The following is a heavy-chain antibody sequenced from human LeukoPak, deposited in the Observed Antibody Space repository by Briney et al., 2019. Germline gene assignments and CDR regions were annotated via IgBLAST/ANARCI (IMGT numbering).Heavy chain of an antibody. CDR3: ARSGTMVWWFDP. Sequence: ASVKVSCKASGYTFTSYAMHWVRQAPGQRLEWMGWINAGNGNTKYSQKFQGRVTITRDTSASTAYMELSSLRSEDTAVYYCARSGTMVWWFDPWGQGTLVTVSS. J-gene: IGHJ5*02. V-gene: IGHV1-3*01. CDR2: INAGNGNT. CDR1: GYTFTSYA. D-gene: IGHD6-13*01.